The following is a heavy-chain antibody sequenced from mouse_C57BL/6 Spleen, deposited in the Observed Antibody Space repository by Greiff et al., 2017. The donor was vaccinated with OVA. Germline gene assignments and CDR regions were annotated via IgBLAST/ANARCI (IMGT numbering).Heavy chain of an antibody. CDR2: IYPGDGDT. D-gene: IGHD1-1*01. J-gene: IGHJ1*03. CDR3: AIGRDYGGSPKHYWYFDV. V-gene: IGHV1-82*01. Sequence: VQLQQSGPELVKPGASVKISCKASGYAFSSSWMNWVKQRPGKGLEWIGRIYPGDGDTNYNGKFKGKATLTADKSSSTAYMQPSSLSSEDSAVYFCAIGRDYGGSPKHYWYFDVWGTGTTVTVSS. CDR1: GYAFSSSW.